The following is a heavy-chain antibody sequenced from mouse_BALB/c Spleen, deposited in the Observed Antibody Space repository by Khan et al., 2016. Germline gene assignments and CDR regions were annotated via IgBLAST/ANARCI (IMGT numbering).Heavy chain of an antibody. CDR3: ASYYGSSYYAMDD. CDR2: INPSTGYT. D-gene: IGHD1-1*01. Sequence: QVQLQQSGAELAKPGASVKMSCKASGYTFTSYWMHWVKQRPGQGLEWIGYINPSTGYTEYNQKFKDKATLTADKSSSTAYMQLSILTSEDSAVYYCASYYGSSYYAMDDWGQGTSVTVSS. J-gene: IGHJ4*01. V-gene: IGHV1-7*01. CDR1: GYTFTSYW.